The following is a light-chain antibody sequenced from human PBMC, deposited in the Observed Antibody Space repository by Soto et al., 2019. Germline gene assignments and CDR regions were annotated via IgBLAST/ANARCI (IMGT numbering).Light chain of an antibody. J-gene: IGLJ1*01. V-gene: IGLV2-14*01. CDR1: SSDVGAYKY. Sequence: QSALTQPASVSGSPGQSITISCTGTSSDVGAYKYVSWYQQHPGQAPKLMIYEVRNRPSGVSNRFSGSKSGNTASLTISGLQAEDEADYYCSSHTSSSTAYVFGAGTQGTVL. CDR2: EVR. CDR3: SSHTSSSTAYV.